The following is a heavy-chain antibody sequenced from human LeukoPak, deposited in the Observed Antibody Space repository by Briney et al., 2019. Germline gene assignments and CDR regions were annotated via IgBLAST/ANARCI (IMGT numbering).Heavy chain of an antibody. V-gene: IGHV1-69*05. J-gene: IGHJ5*02. CDR1: GGTFSSYA. Sequence: SVKVSCKASGGTFSSYAISWVRQAPGQGLEWMGGIIPIFGTANYAQNFQGRVTITTDESTSTAYMELSSLRSEDTAVYYCARLNKGSSSWYWGYNWFDPWGQGTLVTVSS. CDR3: ARLNKGSSSWYWGYNWFDP. D-gene: IGHD6-13*01. CDR2: IIPIFGTA.